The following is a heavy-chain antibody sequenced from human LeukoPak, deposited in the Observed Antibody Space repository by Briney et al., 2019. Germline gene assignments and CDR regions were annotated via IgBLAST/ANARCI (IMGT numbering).Heavy chain of an antibody. CDR3: ARVGQNKSFWSGYSPMLTDWFDP. CDR1: GYTFTSYD. J-gene: IGHJ5*02. Sequence: ASVKVSCKASGYTFTSYDINWVRQATGQGLEWMGWMNPNSGNTGYAQKFQGRVTMARNTSISTAYMELSSLRSEDTAVYYCARVGQNKSFWSGYSPMLTDWFDPWGQGTLLTVSS. V-gene: IGHV1-8*01. D-gene: IGHD3-3*01. CDR2: MNPNSGNT.